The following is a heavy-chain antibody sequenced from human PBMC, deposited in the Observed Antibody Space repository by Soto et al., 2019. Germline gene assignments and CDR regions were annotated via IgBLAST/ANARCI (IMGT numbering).Heavy chain of an antibody. CDR2: ISSSSSYI. CDR1: GFTFSSYS. V-gene: IGHV3-21*01. J-gene: IGHJ6*04. Sequence: EVQLVESGGGLVKPGGSLRLSCAASGFTFSSYSMNWVRQAPGKGLEWVSSISSSSSYIYYADSVKGRFTISRDNAKKSLYLQMNSLRAEDTAVYYCARDPRIAALPHDVWGKGTMVTVSS. D-gene: IGHD6-6*01. CDR3: ARDPRIAALPHDV.